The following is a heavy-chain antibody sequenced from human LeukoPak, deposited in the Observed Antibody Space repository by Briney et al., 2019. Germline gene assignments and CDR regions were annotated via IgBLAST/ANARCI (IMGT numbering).Heavy chain of an antibody. J-gene: IGHJ3*02. CDR1: GDSISSNIYY. CDR2: IYHSGST. D-gene: IGHD3-10*01. Sequence: SETLSLTCTVSGDSISSNIYYWAWIRQPPGKGLEWIGSIYHSGSTYYNPSLKSRVTISVDTSKNQFSLKLSSVTAADTAVYYCARSSYYYGADAFDIWGQGTMVNIFS. CDR3: ARSSYYYGADAFDI. V-gene: IGHV4-39*07.